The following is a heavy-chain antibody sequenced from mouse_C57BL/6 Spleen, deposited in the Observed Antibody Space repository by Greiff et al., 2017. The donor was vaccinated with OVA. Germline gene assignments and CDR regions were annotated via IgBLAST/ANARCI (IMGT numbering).Heavy chain of an antibody. D-gene: IGHD2-1*01. CDR1: GYTFTSYW. V-gene: IGHV1-72*01. CDR2: IAPNSGGT. J-gene: IGHJ2*01. Sequence: VQLQQPGAELVKPGASVKLSCKASGYTFTSYWMHWVKQRPGRGLEWIGRIAPNSGGTKYNEKFKSKATLTVDKPSSTAYMQLSSLTSDDSAVYYCARGGNYGYFDYWGKGTTLTVSS. CDR3: ARGGNYGYFDY.